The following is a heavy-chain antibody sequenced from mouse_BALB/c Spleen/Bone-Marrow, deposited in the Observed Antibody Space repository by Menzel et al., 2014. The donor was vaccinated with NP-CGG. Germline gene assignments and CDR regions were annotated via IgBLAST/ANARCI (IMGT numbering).Heavy chain of an antibody. D-gene: IGHD2-12*01. Sequence: VQLQQSGAELVKPGASVKLSCTVSGFHIKDTYMHWVKQRPEQGLEWIGRIDPASGNTKYDPKFQGKATITADTSSNTAYLQLSSLTSEDTAVYYCAIVGVGVTDYWGQGTSVTVSS. V-gene: IGHV14-3*02. CDR2: IDPASGNT. CDR1: GFHIKDTY. J-gene: IGHJ4*01. CDR3: AIVGVGVTDY.